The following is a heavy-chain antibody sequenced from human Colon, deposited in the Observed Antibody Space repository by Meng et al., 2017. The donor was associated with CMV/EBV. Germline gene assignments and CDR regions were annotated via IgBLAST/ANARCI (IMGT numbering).Heavy chain of an antibody. CDR3: AKAHYADPS. J-gene: IGHJ5*02. V-gene: IGHV3-30*02. D-gene: IGHD4-17*01. CDR2: IRYDGSDK. CDR1: RFTFSSFG. Sequence: GGSLRLSCAASRFTFSSFGMHWVRQAPGKGLEWVAFIRYDGSDKYYVDSVKGRFTISRDNSKNTLYLQMNSLRAEDTAVYYCAKAHYADPSWGQGTLVTVSS.